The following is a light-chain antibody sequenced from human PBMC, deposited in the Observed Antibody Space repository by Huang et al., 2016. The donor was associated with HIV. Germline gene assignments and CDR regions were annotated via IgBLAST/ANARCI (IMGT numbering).Light chain of an antibody. CDR1: QNINSV. Sequence: DIQLTQSPSSLSAAVGDRVTITCRASQNINSVLNWYKQTPGKAPNLLIYAASSLQSGVPSRFSGSGSGTDFTLTISGLQPGDGGTYYCQQSYNTWWTVGQGTTVEIK. CDR3: QQSYNTWWT. CDR2: AAS. V-gene: IGKV1-39*01. J-gene: IGKJ1*01.